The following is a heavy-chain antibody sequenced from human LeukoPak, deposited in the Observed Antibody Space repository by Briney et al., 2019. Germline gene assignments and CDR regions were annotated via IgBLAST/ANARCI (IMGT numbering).Heavy chain of an antibody. Sequence: SETLSHTCTVSGGSISSYYWSWIRQPAGKGLEWIGRIYTSGSTNYNPSLKSRVTMSVDTSKNQFSLKLSSVTAADTAVYYCARSRVVVAASNWFDPWGQGTLVTVSS. CDR3: ARSRVVVAASNWFDP. CDR1: GGSISSYY. V-gene: IGHV4-4*07. D-gene: IGHD2-15*01. CDR2: IYTSGST. J-gene: IGHJ5*02.